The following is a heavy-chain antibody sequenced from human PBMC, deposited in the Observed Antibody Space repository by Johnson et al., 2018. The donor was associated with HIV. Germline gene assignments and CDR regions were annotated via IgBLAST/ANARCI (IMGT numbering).Heavy chain of an antibody. V-gene: IGHV3-30*18. D-gene: IGHD3-16*01. CDR3: AKDSYINGAFDI. CDR2: ISHDGSNK. Sequence: QVQLVESGGGVVQPGRSLRLSCAASGFTFSSYGMHWVRQAPGKGLEWVAVISHDGSNKYYADSVKGRFTISRDNSKNTLYLQMNSLRAEDTAVYYCAKDSYINGAFDIWGQGTMVTVSS. J-gene: IGHJ3*02. CDR1: GFTFSSYG.